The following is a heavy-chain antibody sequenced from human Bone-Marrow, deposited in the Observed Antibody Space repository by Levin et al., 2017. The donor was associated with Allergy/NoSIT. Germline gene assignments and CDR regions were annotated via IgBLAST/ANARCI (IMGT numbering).Heavy chain of an antibody. D-gene: IGHD4-17*01. J-gene: IGHJ4*02. CDR2: IYHSGNT. CDR3: ARDQDPAYGVYGGFDL. Sequence: SETLSLTCTVSGGSISSGDFYWGWIRQPPGKGLEWIGYIYHSGNTYYHPSLTRRASIPVDTSKNQFSLALGSVTAADSAVYYCARDQDPAYGVYGGFDLWGQGVLVTVSS. CDR1: GGSISSGDFY. V-gene: IGHV4-30-4*01.